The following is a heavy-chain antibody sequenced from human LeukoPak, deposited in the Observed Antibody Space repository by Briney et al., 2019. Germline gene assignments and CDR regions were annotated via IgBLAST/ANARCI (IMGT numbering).Heavy chain of an antibody. CDR1: GFTFSSYA. J-gene: IGHJ4*02. Sequence: GGSPRLSCAASGFTFSSYAMSWVRQAPGRGLEWVSAISGSGGSTYYADSVKGRFTISRDNSKNTLYLQMNSLRAEDTAVYYCAKDIVGATRYYFDYWGQGTLVTVSS. V-gene: IGHV3-23*01. D-gene: IGHD1-26*01. CDR2: ISGSGGST. CDR3: AKDIVGATRYYFDY.